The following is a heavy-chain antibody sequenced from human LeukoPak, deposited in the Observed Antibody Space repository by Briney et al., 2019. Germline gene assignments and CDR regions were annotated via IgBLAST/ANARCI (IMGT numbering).Heavy chain of an antibody. V-gene: IGHV1-58*02. CDR2: IVVGSGNT. Sequence: GASVKVSCKASGLTFTSSAMQWVRQARGQRLEWIGWIVVGSGNTNYAQKFQERVTITRDMSTSTAYMELSSLRSEDTAVYYCAADPEYYYDSSGYSGHYWGQGTLVTVSS. D-gene: IGHD3-22*01. CDR1: GLTFTSSA. CDR3: AADPEYYYDSSGYSGHY. J-gene: IGHJ4*02.